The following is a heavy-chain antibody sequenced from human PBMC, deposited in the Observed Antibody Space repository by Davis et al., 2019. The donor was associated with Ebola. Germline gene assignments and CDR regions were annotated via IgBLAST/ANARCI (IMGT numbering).Heavy chain of an antibody. D-gene: IGHD1-14*01. V-gene: IGHV3-23*01. J-gene: IGHJ4*02. CDR2: ISGSGGST. CDR3: AKGLGEPSIRYYFDY. CDR1: GFTFSSYA. Sequence: PGGSLRLSCAASGFTFSSYAMSWVRQAPGKGLEWVSAISGSGGSTYYADSVKGRFTISRDNSKNTLYLQMNSLRAEDTAVYYCAKGLGEPSIRYYFDYWGQGTLVTVSS.